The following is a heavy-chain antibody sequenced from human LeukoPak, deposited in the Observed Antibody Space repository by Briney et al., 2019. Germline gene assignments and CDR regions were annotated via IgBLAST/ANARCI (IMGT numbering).Heavy chain of an antibody. J-gene: IGHJ4*02. Sequence: PGGSLRLSCAASGFTFSDYWMTWVRQAPGKGLEWVANIKPDGSEKYYVDSVRGRFTISRDNAKNSLYLQMNSLRVEDTAVYYCAKFRAAAGPRDFDYWGQGTLVTVSS. CDR2: IKPDGSEK. CDR1: GFTFSDYW. CDR3: AKFRAAAGPRDFDY. D-gene: IGHD6-13*01. V-gene: IGHV3-7*01.